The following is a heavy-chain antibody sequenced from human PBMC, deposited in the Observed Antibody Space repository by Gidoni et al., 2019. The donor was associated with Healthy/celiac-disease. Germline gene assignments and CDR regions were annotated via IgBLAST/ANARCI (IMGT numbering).Heavy chain of an antibody. Sequence: HVQLVQSGAEVKKPGSSVKVSCKASGGTFSSYAISWVRQAPGHGLEWMGRIIPILGIANYAQKFQGRVTITADKSTSTAYMELSSLRSEDTAVYYCARGQLGGVVPDANPIRWGQGTLVTVSS. CDR1: GGTFSSYA. D-gene: IGHD2-2*01. CDR3: ARGQLGGVVPDANPIR. J-gene: IGHJ4*02. CDR2: IIPILGIA. V-gene: IGHV1-69*04.